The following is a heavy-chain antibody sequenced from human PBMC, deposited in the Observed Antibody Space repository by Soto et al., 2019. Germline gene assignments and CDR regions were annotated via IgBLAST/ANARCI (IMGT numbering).Heavy chain of an antibody. CDR1: GGTFSSYT. CDR3: ARSSANYDILTGFDY. J-gene: IGHJ4*02. V-gene: IGHV1-69*02. Sequence: GASAKVSCKASGGTFSSYTISWVRQAPGQGLEWMGRIIPILGIANYAQKFQGRVTITADKSTSTAYMELSSLRSEDTAVYYCARSSANYDILTGFDYWGQGTLVTVSS. D-gene: IGHD3-9*01. CDR2: IIPILGIA.